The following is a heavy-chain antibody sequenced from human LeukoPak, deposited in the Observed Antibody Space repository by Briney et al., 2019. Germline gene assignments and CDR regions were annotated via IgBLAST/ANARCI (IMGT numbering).Heavy chain of an antibody. D-gene: IGHD3-16*01. J-gene: IGHJ4*02. Sequence: SETLSLTCTVSGYSISSGYYWGWIRQPPGKGLEWIGSIYHSGSTYYNPSLKSRVTISVDTSKNQFSLKLSSVTAADTAVYYCARPWGRWGQGTLVTVSS. CDR3: ARPWGR. CDR2: IYHSGST. CDR1: GYSISSGYY. V-gene: IGHV4-38-2*02.